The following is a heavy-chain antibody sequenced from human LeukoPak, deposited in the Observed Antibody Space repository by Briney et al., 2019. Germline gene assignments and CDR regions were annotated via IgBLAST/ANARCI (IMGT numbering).Heavy chain of an antibody. J-gene: IGHJ5*02. CDR3: ARDGYQSHNCFDL. CDR2: IWYDGSNK. V-gene: IGHV3-33*01. D-gene: IGHD5-12*01. Sequence: PGGSLRLSCAASGFTFSSYGMHGVRQAPGKGLEGVAVIWYDGSNKYYADSVKRRFTISRDNSKNTLYLQMNSLRAEDTAVYYCARDGYQSHNCFDLWGQGTLLTVSS. CDR1: GFTFSSYG.